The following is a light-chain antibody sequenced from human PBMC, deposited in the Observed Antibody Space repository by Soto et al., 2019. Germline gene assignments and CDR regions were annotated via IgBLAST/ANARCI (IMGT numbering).Light chain of an antibody. CDR3: QQYNSPLT. V-gene: IGKV1-5*03. J-gene: IGKJ4*01. CDR1: QSISSW. Sequence: DIPMTQSPSTLSASVGDRVTITCRASQSISSWLAWYQQKPGKAPKLLIYKASSLESGVPSRFSGSRSGTEFTLTISSLQPDDFATYYCQQYNSPLTFGGGTKVEIK. CDR2: KAS.